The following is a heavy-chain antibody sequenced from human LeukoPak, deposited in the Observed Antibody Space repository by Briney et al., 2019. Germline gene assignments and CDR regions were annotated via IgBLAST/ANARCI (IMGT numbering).Heavy chain of an antibody. CDR2: ISYDGGDK. V-gene: IGHV3-30*18. J-gene: IGHJ4*02. Sequence: GGSLRLSCAASGFSFNNYAMYWVRQAPGKGLEWVALISYDGGDKYYAESMKGRITISRDNAENTLYLQMNSLRAEDTAVYYCAKDRGYLTDFDYWGQGTLVTVSS. CDR3: AKDRGYLTDFDY. CDR1: GFSFNNYA. D-gene: IGHD1-14*01.